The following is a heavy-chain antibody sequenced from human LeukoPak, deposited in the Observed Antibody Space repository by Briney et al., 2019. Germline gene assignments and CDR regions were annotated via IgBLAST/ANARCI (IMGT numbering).Heavy chain of an antibody. CDR2: INHSGST. V-gene: IGHV4-34*01. CDR3: ARGRKDIVVVVAATPTYNWFDP. CDR1: GGSFSGYY. Sequence: SETLSFTCAVYGGSFSGYYWSWIRQPPGKGLEWIGEINHSGSTNYNPSLKSRVPISVDTSKNQFSLKLSSVTAADTAVYYCARGRKDIVVVVAATPTYNWFDPWGQGTLVTVSS. J-gene: IGHJ5*02. D-gene: IGHD2-15*01.